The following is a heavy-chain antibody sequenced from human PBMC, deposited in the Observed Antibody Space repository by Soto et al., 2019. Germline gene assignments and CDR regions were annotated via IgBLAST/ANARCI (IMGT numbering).Heavy chain of an antibody. CDR1: GFTFYNYA. CDR3: AKKGLGSLATYCTTGDCHYAFDV. J-gene: IGHJ3*01. V-gene: IGHV3-23*01. Sequence: EVQLLESGGGLVRPGGSLRLSCAASGFTFYNYAINWVRQAPGKGLDWVSTISGGGDGTYYADSVKGRFTISRDNSRNTVYLQMNSLRAEDTAVYYCAKKGLGSLATYCTTGDCHYAFDVWGQGTLVTVSS. CDR2: ISGGGDGT. D-gene: IGHD2-8*01.